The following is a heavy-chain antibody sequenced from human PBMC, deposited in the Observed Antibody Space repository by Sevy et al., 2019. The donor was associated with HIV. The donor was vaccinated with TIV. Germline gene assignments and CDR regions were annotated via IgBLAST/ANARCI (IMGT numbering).Heavy chain of an antibody. CDR2: ISYDGSKK. D-gene: IGHD3-3*01. Sequence: GGSLRLSCAASGFTFSNYGMHWVRQAPGKGLEWVAVISYDGSKKYYADSVKGRFTISRDNSKNMLYLQMNSLGTEDTAVYYCAKRPSLFYLLDYWAREPWSPSPQ. CDR3: AKRPSLFYLLDY. J-gene: IGHJ4*02. V-gene: IGHV3-30*18. CDR1: GFTFSNYG.